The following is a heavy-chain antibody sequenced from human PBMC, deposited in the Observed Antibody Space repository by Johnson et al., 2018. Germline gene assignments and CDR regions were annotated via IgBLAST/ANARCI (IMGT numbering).Heavy chain of an antibody. J-gene: IGHJ6*03. Sequence: QVQLVESGGGLVKXGGSXRLXCAVSGFTFSDYYMIWIRQAPGKGLKWLSYISSSGSIIQYVDSVKGRFTISRDNAKKSLYLQMNSLRAEDTAVYYCARRIRVGLPGKFHYYMDVWGKGTTVTVSS. CDR1: GFTFSDYY. D-gene: IGHD1-26*01. V-gene: IGHV3-11*04. CDR2: ISSSGSII. CDR3: ARRIRVGLPGKFHYYMDV.